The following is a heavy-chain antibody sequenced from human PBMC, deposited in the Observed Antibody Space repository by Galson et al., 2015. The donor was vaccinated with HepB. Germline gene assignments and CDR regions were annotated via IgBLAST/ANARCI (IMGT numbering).Heavy chain of an antibody. D-gene: IGHD4-23*01. J-gene: IGHJ4*02. V-gene: IGHV3-33*01. CDR2: IWYDGSNK. Sequence: SLRLSCAASGFTFSSYGMHWVRQAPGKGLEWVAVIWYDGSNKYYADSVKGRFTISRDNSKNTLYLQMNSLRAEDTAVYYCASQGTVVPLGYWGQGTLVTVSS. CDR3: ASQGTVVPLGY. CDR1: GFTFSSYG.